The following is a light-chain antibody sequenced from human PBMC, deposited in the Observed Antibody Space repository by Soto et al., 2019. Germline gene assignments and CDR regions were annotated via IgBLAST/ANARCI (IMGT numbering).Light chain of an antibody. J-gene: IGKJ5*01. CDR2: GAS. CDR3: QQYGSSPRT. V-gene: IGKV3-20*01. Sequence: TLSVSPGESATLSCRASQSAYTNVAWYQQKPGQAPRLLIYGASTRATGIPARFSGSGSGTDFTLTISRLEPEDFAVYYCQQYGSSPRTFGQGTRVEI. CDR1: QSAYTN.